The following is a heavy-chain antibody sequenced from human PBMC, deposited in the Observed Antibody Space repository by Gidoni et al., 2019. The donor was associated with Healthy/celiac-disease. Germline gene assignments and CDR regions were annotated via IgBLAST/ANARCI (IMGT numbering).Heavy chain of an antibody. CDR1: GGSISSSSYY. V-gene: IGHV4-39*01. Sequence: QLQLQESGPGLVKPSETLSLTCTVSGGSISSSSYYWGWIRQPPGKGLEWIGSIYYSGSTYYNPSLKSRVTISVDTSKNQFSLKLSSVTAADTAVYYCATGRVSIAAARNPFDYWGQGTLVTVSS. J-gene: IGHJ4*02. CDR2: IYYSGST. D-gene: IGHD6-13*01. CDR3: ATGRVSIAAARNPFDY.